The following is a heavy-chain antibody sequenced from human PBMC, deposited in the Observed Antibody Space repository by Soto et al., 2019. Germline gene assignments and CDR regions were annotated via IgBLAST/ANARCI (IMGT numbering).Heavy chain of an antibody. CDR1: GYTFTGYY. Sequence: QVQLVQSGAEVKKPGASVKVSCKASGYTFTGYYMHWVRQAPGQGLEWMGWINPNSGGTNYAQKFQGWVTMTRDTSISTAYMELSRLRSDDTAVYYCARDGTGGAMVRGVTGPQLNYYYGMDVWGQGTTVTVSS. V-gene: IGHV1-2*04. CDR2: INPNSGGT. D-gene: IGHD3-10*01. CDR3: ARDGTGGAMVRGVTGPQLNYYYGMDV. J-gene: IGHJ6*02.